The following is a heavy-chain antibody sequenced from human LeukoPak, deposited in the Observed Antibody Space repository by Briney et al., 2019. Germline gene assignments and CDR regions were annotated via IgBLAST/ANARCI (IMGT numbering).Heavy chain of an antibody. CDR3: AKRYCSGGSCHGDY. J-gene: IGHJ4*02. V-gene: IGHV3-23*01. D-gene: IGHD2-15*01. CDR1: GFTFSSYA. Sequence: PGGSLRLSCAASGFTFSSYAMSWVRQAPGKGLEWVSAISGSGGSTYYADSVKGRFTISRDNSKNTLYLQMNSLRAEDTAVYYCAKRYCSGGSCHGDYWGQGTLVTVSS. CDR2: ISGSGGST.